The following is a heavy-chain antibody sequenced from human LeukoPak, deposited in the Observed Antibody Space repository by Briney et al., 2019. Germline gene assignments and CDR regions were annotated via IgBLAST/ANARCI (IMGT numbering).Heavy chain of an antibody. CDR1: GGSITSSTYY. V-gene: IGHV4-39*01. CDR3: VSGIYYYYMDV. D-gene: IGHD6-19*01. CDR2: IYYGGST. J-gene: IGHJ6*03. Sequence: SETLSLTCTVSGGSITSSTYYWGWIRQPPGKGLEWIGSIYYGGSTYCNPSLKSRVTISVDTSKNQFSLKLSSVTAADTAVYYAVSGIYYYYMDVWGKGATVTVSS.